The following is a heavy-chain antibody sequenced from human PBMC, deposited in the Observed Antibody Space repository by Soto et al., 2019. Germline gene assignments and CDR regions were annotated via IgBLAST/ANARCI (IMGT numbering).Heavy chain of an antibody. CDR1: GGSISSYY. V-gene: IGHV4-59*01. Sequence: SETLSLTCTVSGGSISSYYWTWVRQPPGKGLEWIGYVESSGSTSYNPSLMSRVTISVDTSKHQFSLKLTSVTAADTAVYYCARGGVTTVVIPKYYYFGLDVWGQGTTVTVSA. CDR3: ARGGVTTVVIPKYYYFGLDV. CDR2: VESSGST. D-gene: IGHD4-17*01. J-gene: IGHJ6*01.